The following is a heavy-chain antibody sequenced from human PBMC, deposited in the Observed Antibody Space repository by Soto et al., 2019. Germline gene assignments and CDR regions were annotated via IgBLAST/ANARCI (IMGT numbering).Heavy chain of an antibody. CDR1: GYTFTSYA. J-gene: IGHJ6*02. CDR2: INAGNGNT. CDR3: ARDRGSGSRKIDYYYYGMDV. Sequence: GASVKVSCKASGYTFTSYAMHWVRQAPGQRLEWMGWINAGNGNTKYSQKFQGRVTITRDTSASTAYMELSSLRSEDTAVYYCARDRGSGSRKIDYYYYGMDVWGQGTTVTVSS. D-gene: IGHD3-10*01. V-gene: IGHV1-3*01.